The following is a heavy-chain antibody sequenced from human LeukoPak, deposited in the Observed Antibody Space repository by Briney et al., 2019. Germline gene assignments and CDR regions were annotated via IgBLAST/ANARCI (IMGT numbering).Heavy chain of an antibody. V-gene: IGHV1-18*01. CDR3: ARESHVERDDF. CDR2: ISASXXXX. D-gene: IGHD1-1*01. Sequence: ASVKVSCKASGYTFTNYGITWVRQAPGQGXXWMGWISASXXXXXXXXXXXXXITVXXXXXXXXXXMELRSLVSDDTAVYYCARESHVERDDFWGQGTLITVSS. J-gene: IGHJ4*02. CDR1: GYTFTNYG.